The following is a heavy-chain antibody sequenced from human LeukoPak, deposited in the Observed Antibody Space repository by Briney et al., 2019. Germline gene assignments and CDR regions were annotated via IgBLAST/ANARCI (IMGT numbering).Heavy chain of an antibody. Sequence: PGGSLRLSCAASGFTFSSYGMHWVRQAPGKGLEWVAVISYDGGNKYYADSVKGRFTISRDNSKNTLYLQMNSLRAEDTAVYYCASGDLWFGELLGAFDIWGQGTMVTVSS. D-gene: IGHD3-10*01. CDR3: ASGDLWFGELLGAFDI. CDR1: GFTFSSYG. J-gene: IGHJ3*02. CDR2: ISYDGGNK. V-gene: IGHV3-30*03.